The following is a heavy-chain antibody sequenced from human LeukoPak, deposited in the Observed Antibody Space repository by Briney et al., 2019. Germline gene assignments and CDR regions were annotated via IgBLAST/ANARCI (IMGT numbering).Heavy chain of an antibody. V-gene: IGHV4-4*09. D-gene: IGHD2-15*01. CDR3: AGGMSYCSGGSCDDY. CDR2: IYTSGST. J-gene: IGHJ4*02. Sequence: SWETLSLTCAVSGGSISSYYWSWIRQPPGKGLEWIGYIYTSGSTNYNPSLKSRVTISVDTSKNQFSLKLSSVTAADTAVYYCAGGMSYCSGGSCDDYWGREPWSPSPQ. CDR1: GGSISSYY.